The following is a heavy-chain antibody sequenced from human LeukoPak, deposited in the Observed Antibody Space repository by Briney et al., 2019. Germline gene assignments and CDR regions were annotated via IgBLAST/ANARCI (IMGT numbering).Heavy chain of an antibody. Sequence: GGSLRLSCAASGLTFSSYWMSWVRQAPGRGLEWVASIKQDGGEKNFVDSLKGRFTISRDNTKNSLYLQMNSLRAENTAVYYCASAYYYDSSGYCSEGYWGQGTLVTVSS. CDR3: ASAYYYDSSGYCSEGY. CDR1: GLTFSSYW. V-gene: IGHV3-7*01. J-gene: IGHJ4*02. CDR2: IKQDGGEK. D-gene: IGHD3-22*01.